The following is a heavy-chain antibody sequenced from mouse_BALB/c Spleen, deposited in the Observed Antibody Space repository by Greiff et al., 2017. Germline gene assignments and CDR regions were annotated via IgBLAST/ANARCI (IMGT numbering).Heavy chain of an antibody. J-gene: IGHJ4*01. V-gene: IGHV4-2*02. Sequence: EVQLQQSGGGLVQPGGSLNLSCAASGFDFSRYWMSWARQAPGKGQEWIGEINPGSSTINYTPSLKDKFIISRDNAKNTLYLQMSKVRSEDTALYYCARLEVRGYAMDYWGQGTSVTVSS. CDR3: ARLEVRGYAMDY. CDR2: INPGSSTI. D-gene: IGHD2-14*01. CDR1: GFDFSRYW.